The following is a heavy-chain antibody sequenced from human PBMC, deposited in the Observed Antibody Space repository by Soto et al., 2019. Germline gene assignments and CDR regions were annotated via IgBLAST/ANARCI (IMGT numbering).Heavy chain of an antibody. Sequence: QITLKESGPTLVKPTQTLTLTCTFSGFSLSTSGVGVGWIRQPPGKALEWLALIYWDDDKRYSPSLKSRFTITKDTSKNPVVLTMTNMDPVDTATYYCAHTEGAYCSGGFCYVLRLVWFDPWGQGTLVTVSS. CDR3: AHTEGAYCSGGFCYVLRLVWFDP. J-gene: IGHJ5*02. CDR2: IYWDDDK. CDR1: GFSLSTSGVG. V-gene: IGHV2-5*02. D-gene: IGHD2-15*01.